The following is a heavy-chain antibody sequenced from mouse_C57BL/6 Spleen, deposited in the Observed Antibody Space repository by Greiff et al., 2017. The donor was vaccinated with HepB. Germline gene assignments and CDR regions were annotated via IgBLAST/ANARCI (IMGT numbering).Heavy chain of an antibody. V-gene: IGHV1-54*01. CDR1: GYAFTNYL. Sequence: VKLQQSGAELVRPGTSVKVSCKASGYAFTNYLIEWVKQRPGQGLEWIGVINPGSGGTNYNEKFKGKATLTADKSSSTAYMQLSSLTSEDSAVYFCARDGNYGTFDYWGQGTTLTVSS. D-gene: IGHD2-1*01. CDR3: ARDGNYGTFDY. J-gene: IGHJ2*01. CDR2: INPGSGGT.